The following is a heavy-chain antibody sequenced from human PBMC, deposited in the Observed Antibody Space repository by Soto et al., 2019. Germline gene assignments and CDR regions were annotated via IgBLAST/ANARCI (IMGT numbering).Heavy chain of an antibody. CDR1: GLTFSRYA. V-gene: IGHV3-30*04. CDR2: IIYDGSNK. CDR3: AAELGNTGYDGHDY. D-gene: IGHD5-12*01. J-gene: IGHJ4*02. Sequence: QVQLVESGGGVVQPGRSLRLSCAASGLTFSRYAMHWVRQAPGKGLEWVAVIIYDGSNKHYADSVQGGFTISRDNAKNTMYLQMNTLRAEDTAVYYCAAELGNTGYDGHDYWGQGTLVTVSS.